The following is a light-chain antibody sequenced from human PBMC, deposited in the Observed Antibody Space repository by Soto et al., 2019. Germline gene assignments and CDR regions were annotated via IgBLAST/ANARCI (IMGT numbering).Light chain of an antibody. Sequence: EIVLTQSPGTLSSSPGERAALTCRASQSIDNRYLAWYQHKPGQAPRLLIYATSSRATGIPDRFGGSGSGTDFTLTINRLEPEDFAVYYCHQYFGSSWTFGQGTKLDIK. CDR1: QSIDNRY. CDR2: ATS. V-gene: IGKV3-20*01. J-gene: IGKJ1*01. CDR3: HQYFGSSWT.